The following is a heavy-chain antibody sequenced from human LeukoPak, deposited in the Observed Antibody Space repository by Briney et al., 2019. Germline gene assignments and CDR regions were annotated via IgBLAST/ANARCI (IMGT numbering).Heavy chain of an antibody. CDR2: IKQDGSEK. J-gene: IGHJ4*02. CDR1: GFTFGSYW. V-gene: IGHV3-7*01. CDR3: ARERPYYGDYVFDY. D-gene: IGHD4-17*01. Sequence: GGSLRLSCAASGFTFGSYWMSWVRQAPGKGLEWVANIKQDGSEKYYVDSVKGRFTISRDNAKNSLYLQMNSLRAEDTAVYYCARERPYYGDYVFDYWGQGTLVTVSS.